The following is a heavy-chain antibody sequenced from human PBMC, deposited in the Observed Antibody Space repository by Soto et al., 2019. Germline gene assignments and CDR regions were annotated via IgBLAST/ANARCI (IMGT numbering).Heavy chain of an antibody. J-gene: IGHJ4*02. D-gene: IGHD5-18*01. CDR3: AKGLSVIQEWIIDGH. CDR1: GFTLSSYG. CDR2: MSYDGNKK. V-gene: IGHV3-30*18. Sequence: QVQLVESGGGVVQPGRSLRLSCAVSGFTLSSYGIHWVRQAPGKGLEWVAVMSYDGNKKSYADSVKGRFTISRDNSKNTRYLQMDSLRAEDTAMYYCAKGLSVIQEWIIDGHWGQGTQVTVSS.